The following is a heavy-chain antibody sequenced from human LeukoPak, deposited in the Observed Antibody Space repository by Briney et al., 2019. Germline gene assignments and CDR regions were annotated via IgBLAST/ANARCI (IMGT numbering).Heavy chain of an antibody. D-gene: IGHD2-2*01. J-gene: IGHJ5*02. CDR2: IYYSGST. CDR1: GGSISSYY. CDR3: ARDRGYCSSTSCYWFDP. V-gene: IGHV4-59*01. Sequence: SETLSLTCTVSGGSISSYYWSWIRQPPGKGLEWIGYIYYSGSTNYNPSLKSRVTISVDTSKNQFSLKLSSVTAADTAVYYWARDRGYCSSTSCYWFDPWGQGTLVTVSS.